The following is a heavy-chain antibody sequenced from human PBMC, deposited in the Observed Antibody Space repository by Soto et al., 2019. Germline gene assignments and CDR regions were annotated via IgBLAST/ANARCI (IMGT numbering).Heavy chain of an antibody. Sequence: SETLSLTCTVSGGSISSGDYYWSWIRQPPGKGLEWIGYIYYSGSTYYNPSLKSRVTISVDTSKNQFSLKLSSVTAADTAVYYCARELYCGGDCYSYYYYYYGMDVWGQRTTVTVSS. V-gene: IGHV4-30-4*01. CDR2: IYYSGST. CDR1: GGSISSGDYY. D-gene: IGHD2-21*02. J-gene: IGHJ6*02. CDR3: ARELYCGGDCYSYYYYYYGMDV.